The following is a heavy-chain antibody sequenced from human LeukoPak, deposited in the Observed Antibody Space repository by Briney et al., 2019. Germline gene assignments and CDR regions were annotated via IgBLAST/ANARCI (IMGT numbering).Heavy chain of an antibody. Sequence: ASVKVSCKASGYTFTGYYMHWVRQAPGQGLEWMGWINPNSGGTNYAQKFQGRVTMTRDTSISTAYMELSRLRSDDTAVYYCARSIVVVVAATGWFDPRGQGTLVTVSS. CDR2: INPNSGGT. D-gene: IGHD2-15*01. CDR1: GYTFTGYY. V-gene: IGHV1-2*02. CDR3: ARSIVVVVAATGWFDP. J-gene: IGHJ5*02.